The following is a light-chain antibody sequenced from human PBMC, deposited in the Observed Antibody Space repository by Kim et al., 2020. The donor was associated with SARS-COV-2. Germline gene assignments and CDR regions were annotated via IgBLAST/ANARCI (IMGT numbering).Light chain of an antibody. Sequence: QSALTQPPSASGSPGQSVTISCTGTSSDIGAYKYVSWYQQHPGKAPKLIIYEVYQRPSGVPDRFSASKSGNTASLTVSGLQPEDEADYYCHSFAGRNWVFGGGTQLTVL. CDR2: EVY. CDR3: HSFAGRNWV. V-gene: IGLV2-8*01. J-gene: IGLJ3*02. CDR1: SSDIGAYKY.